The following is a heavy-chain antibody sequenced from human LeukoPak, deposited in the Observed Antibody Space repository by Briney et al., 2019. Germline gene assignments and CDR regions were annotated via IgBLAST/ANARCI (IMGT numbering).Heavy chain of an antibody. Sequence: GGSLRLSCAASGFTFSSYWMHWVRQAPGKGLVWVSRINTDGSSTSYADSVKGRFTISRDNAKNTLYLQMNSLRAEDTAVYYCARDEESYYDFWSGYYTGYYFDHWGQGTLVTVSS. CDR3: ARDEESYYDFWSGYYTGYYFDH. CDR2: INTDGSST. J-gene: IGHJ4*02. V-gene: IGHV3-74*01. D-gene: IGHD3-3*01. CDR1: GFTFSSYW.